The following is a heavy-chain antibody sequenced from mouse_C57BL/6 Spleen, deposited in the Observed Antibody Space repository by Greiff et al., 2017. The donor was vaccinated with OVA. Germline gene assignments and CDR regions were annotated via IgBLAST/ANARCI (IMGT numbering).Heavy chain of an antibody. CDR2: IAPSDSYT. J-gene: IGHJ2*01. CDR3: ARSKAYYYGSSDY. CDR1: GYTFTSYW. D-gene: IGHD1-1*01. V-gene: IGHV1-59*01. Sequence: VQLQQPGAELVRPGTSVKLSCKASGYTFTSYWMHWVKQRPGQGLEWIGVIAPSDSYTNYNQKFKGKATLTVDTSSSTAYMQLSSLTSEDSAVYYCARSKAYYYGSSDYWGQGTTLTVSS.